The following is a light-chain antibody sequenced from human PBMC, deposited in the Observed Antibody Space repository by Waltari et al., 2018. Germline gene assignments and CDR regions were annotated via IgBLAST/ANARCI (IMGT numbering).Light chain of an antibody. Sequence: EIVLTQSPATLSLSPGERATISCRGRQSVSSYLDWYQQKPGQAPRLLIYDASNRATGIPARFSGSGSGTDFTLTISSLEPEDFAVYYCQQRSNWPATFGQGTRLEI. CDR3: QQRSNWPAT. V-gene: IGKV3-11*01. CDR2: DAS. CDR1: QSVSSY. J-gene: IGKJ5*01.